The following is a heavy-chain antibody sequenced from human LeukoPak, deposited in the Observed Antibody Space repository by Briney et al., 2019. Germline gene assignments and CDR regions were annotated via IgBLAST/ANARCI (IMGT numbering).Heavy chain of an antibody. CDR1: GYTLTSYF. D-gene: IGHD1-7*01. Sequence: ASVKVSCRASGYTLTSYFIHWVRQAPGQGLEWMGIINPSGGSTSYAQKFQGRVTMTRDTSTSTVYMELSSLRSEDTAVYYCARDQDWNYAFDIWGQGTMVTVSS. CDR2: INPSGGST. J-gene: IGHJ3*02. CDR3: ARDQDWNYAFDI. V-gene: IGHV1-46*01.